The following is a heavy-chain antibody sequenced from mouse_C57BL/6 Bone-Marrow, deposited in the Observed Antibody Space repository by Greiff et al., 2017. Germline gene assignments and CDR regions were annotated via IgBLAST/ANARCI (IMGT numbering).Heavy chain of an antibody. CDR3: ARYSNLPWYFDV. CDR1: GFTFSDYY. Sequence: EVKLLESEGGLVQPGSSMKLSCTASGFTFSDYYMAWVRQVPGKGLEWVANINYDGSSTYYLDSLKSRFIISRDNAKNILYLQMSGLKSEDTATYYCARYSNLPWYFDVWGTGTTVTVSS. D-gene: IGHD2-5*01. J-gene: IGHJ1*03. CDR2: INYDGSST. V-gene: IGHV5-16*01.